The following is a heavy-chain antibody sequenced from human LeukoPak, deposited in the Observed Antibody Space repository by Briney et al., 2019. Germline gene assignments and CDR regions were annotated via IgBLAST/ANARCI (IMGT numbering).Heavy chain of an antibody. CDR1: GGSISSYY. CDR3: ARERIAVAGGYYFDY. J-gene: IGHJ4*02. V-gene: IGHV4-59*01. Sequence: SETLSLTCTVSGGSISSYYWSWIRQPPGKGLEWIGYIYYSGSTNYNPSLKSRVTISVDTSKNQFSLKLSSVTAADTAVYYCARERIAVAGGYYFDYWGQGTLVTVSS. CDR2: IYYSGST. D-gene: IGHD6-19*01.